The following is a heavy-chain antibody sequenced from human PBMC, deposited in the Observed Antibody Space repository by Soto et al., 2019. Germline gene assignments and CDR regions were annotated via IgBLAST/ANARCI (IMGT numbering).Heavy chain of an antibody. CDR3: ANTDY. V-gene: IGHV4-39*01. Sequence: QLQLQESGPGLVKPSETLSLTCTVSGGSISSSSYYWGWIRQPPGKGLEWIGTIYYSGSTYYNPSLKCRVPVSVDTSTSQFSLELSSVTAADTAVYYCANTDYWGQGTLVTVSS. CDR2: IYYSGST. J-gene: IGHJ4*02. CDR1: GGSISSSSYY.